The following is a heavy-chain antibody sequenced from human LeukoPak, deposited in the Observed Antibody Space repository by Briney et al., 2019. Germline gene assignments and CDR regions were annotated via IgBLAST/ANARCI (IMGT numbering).Heavy chain of an antibody. CDR2: IYYSGST. CDR1: GGSISSGDYY. CDR3: ARGGECGSCDGFDM. Sequence: SQTLSLTCTVSGGSISSGDYYWSWIRQPPGKGLEWIGYIYYSGSTYYNPSLKSRVIISVDTSKNQFSLKLSSVTAADTAVYYCARGGECGSCDGFDMWGQGIMVTVSS. D-gene: IGHD2-15*01. V-gene: IGHV4-30-4*01. J-gene: IGHJ3*02.